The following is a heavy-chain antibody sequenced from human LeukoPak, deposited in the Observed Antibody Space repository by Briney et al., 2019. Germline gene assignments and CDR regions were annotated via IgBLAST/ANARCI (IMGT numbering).Heavy chain of an antibody. CDR2: IYYSGST. CDR3: ASRERITMIVVVMDFDY. D-gene: IGHD3-22*01. J-gene: IGHJ4*02. CDR1: GGSISSSSYY. V-gene: IGHV4-39*01. Sequence: SETLSLTCTVSGGSISSSSYYWGWIRQPPGKALEWIGSIYYSGSTYYNPSLKSRVTISVDTPKNQFSLKLSSVTAADTAVYYCASRERITMIVVVMDFDYWGQGTLVTVSS.